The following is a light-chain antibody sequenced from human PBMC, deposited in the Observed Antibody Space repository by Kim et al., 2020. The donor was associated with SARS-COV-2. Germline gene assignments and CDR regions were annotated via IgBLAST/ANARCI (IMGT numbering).Light chain of an antibody. CDR3: CSYAGSYTYV. CDR2: DVN. V-gene: IGLV2-11*01. CDR1: SSDVGGYNY. Sequence: GQSVTISCTGTSSDVGGYNYYSWYQQHQGKAPRCMFYDVNQRPSGVPDRFSGSKSGNTASLTISGLKAEDEADYYCCSYAGSYTYVFGTGTKVTVL. J-gene: IGLJ1*01.